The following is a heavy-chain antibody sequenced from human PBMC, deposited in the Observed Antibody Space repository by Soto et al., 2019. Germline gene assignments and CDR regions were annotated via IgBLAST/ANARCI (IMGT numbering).Heavy chain of an antibody. CDR2: IYPGDSDT. D-gene: IGHD4-4*01. J-gene: IGHJ6*02. CDR1: GYRFSSYW. V-gene: IGHV5-51*01. CDR3: ARHFSNLLYYYGMDV. Sequence: GESLKISCQGSGYRFSSYWIAWVRQMPGKGLEWMGIIYPGDSDTIYSPSFQGQVTFSADKSISTAYLQWSSLKASDTAMYYCARHFSNLLYYYGMDVWGQGTTVTVSS.